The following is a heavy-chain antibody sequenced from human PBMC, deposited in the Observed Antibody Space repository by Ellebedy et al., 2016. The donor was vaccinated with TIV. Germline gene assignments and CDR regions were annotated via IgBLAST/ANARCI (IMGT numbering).Heavy chain of an antibody. CDR1: GFTFSIYA. CDR2: IKEDGSAK. D-gene: IGHD5-24*01. V-gene: IGHV3-7*03. Sequence: GESLKISCAASGFTFSIYAMSWVRQAPGEGLEWVAKIKEDGSAKLYVDSVKGRFTISRDNANNALYLQMNSLRGEDTAVYYCVKGGYSYDSWGQGTLVTVSS. CDR3: VKGGYSYDS. J-gene: IGHJ4*02.